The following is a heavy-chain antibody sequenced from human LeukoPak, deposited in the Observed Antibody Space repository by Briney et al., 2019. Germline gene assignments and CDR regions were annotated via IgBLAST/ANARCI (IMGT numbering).Heavy chain of an antibody. CDR3: ARDISDDY. Sequence: SETLSLTCTVSGGSVSSTTYYWSWIRQPPGKGLEWIASINYSGSTYYNPSLKSRVTISVDTSENQFSLKLSSVTAADTAVYYCARDISDDYWGQGTLVTVSS. V-gene: IGHV4-39*02. J-gene: IGHJ4*02. CDR2: INYSGST. CDR1: GGSVSSTTYY. D-gene: IGHD1-26*01.